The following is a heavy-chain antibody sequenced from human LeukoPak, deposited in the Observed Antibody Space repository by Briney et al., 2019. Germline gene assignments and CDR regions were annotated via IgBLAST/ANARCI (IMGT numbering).Heavy chain of an antibody. CDR1: GGSISSYY. Sequence: SETLSLTCTVSGGSISSYYWSWIRQPAGKGLEWIGRIYTSGSTNYNPSLKSRVTMSVDTSKNQFSLKLSSVTAADTAVYYCARLAGFYCSTTSCYAGGWFDLWGQGTLVTVSS. V-gene: IGHV4-4*07. J-gene: IGHJ5*02. CDR3: ARLAGFYCSTTSCYAGGWFDL. CDR2: IYTSGST. D-gene: IGHD2-2*01.